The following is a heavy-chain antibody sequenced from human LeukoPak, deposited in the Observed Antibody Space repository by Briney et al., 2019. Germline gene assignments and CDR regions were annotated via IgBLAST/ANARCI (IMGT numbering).Heavy chain of an antibody. V-gene: IGHV3-30-3*01. CDR1: GFTFSSYA. D-gene: IGHD3-10*01. CDR3: ARAMSFYYGSAFDY. CDR2: ISYDGSNK. Sequence: KPGGSLRLSCAASGFTFSSYAMHWVRQAPGKGLEWVAVISYDGSNKYYADSVKGRFTISRDNAKSSLYLQMNSLRAEDTAVYYCARAMSFYYGSAFDYWGQGTLVTVSS. J-gene: IGHJ4*02.